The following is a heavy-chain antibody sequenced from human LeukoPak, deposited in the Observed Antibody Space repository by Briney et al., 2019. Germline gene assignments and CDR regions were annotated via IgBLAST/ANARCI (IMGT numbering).Heavy chain of an antibody. V-gene: IGHV1-2*02. CDR1: GYTFTGYY. CDR3: ARVAHNYDLLTGYYPYLDYFDF. CDR2: INPNSGGT. D-gene: IGHD3-9*01. Sequence: ASVKVSCKASGYTFTGYYMHWVRQAPGQGLEWMGWINPNSGGTNYAQKFQGRVTMTRDTSISTAYMELSRLRSVDTAVFYCARVAHNYDLLTGYYPYLDYFDFWGQGTLVTVSS. J-gene: IGHJ4*02.